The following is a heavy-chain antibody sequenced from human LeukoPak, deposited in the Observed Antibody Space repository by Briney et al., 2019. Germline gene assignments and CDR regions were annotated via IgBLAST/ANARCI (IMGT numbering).Heavy chain of an antibody. J-gene: IGHJ4*02. CDR3: ASVVAATVWSDY. CDR1: GGSFSGYY. V-gene: IGHV4-34*01. D-gene: IGHD2-15*01. CDR2: INHSGNT. Sequence: SETLSLTCAVYGGSFSGYYWSWIRQPPVKGLEWIGEINHSGNTNYNPSLKSRVTISVDTSKNQFSLKVSSVTAADTAVYYCASVVAATVWSDYWGQGTLVTVSS.